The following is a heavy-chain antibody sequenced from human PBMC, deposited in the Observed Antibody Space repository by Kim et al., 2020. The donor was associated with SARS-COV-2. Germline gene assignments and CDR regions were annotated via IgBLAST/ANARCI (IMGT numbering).Heavy chain of an antibody. CDR3: ARGGSLLWFGELLAQFDY. J-gene: IGHJ4*02. Sequence: KSRVTISVDTSKNQFSLKLSSVTAAETAVYYCARGGSLLWFGELLAQFDYWGQGTLVTVSS. V-gene: IGHV4-34*01. D-gene: IGHD3-10*01.